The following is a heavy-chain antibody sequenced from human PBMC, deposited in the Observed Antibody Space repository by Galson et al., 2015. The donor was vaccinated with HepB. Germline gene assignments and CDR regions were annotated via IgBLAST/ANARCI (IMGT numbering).Heavy chain of an antibody. CDR2: IIPIFGTA. J-gene: IGHJ2*01. Sequence: SCKASGGTFSSYAISWVRQAPGQGLEWMGGIIPIFGTANYAQKFQGRVTITADESTSTAYMELSSLRSEDTAVYYCARARFYCTNGVCYPAPYWYFDLWGRGTLVTVSS. V-gene: IGHV1-69*01. D-gene: IGHD2-8*01. CDR1: GGTFSSYA. CDR3: ARARFYCTNGVCYPAPYWYFDL.